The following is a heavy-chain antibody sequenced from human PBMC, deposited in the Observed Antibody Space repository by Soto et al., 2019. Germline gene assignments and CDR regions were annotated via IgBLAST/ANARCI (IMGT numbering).Heavy chain of an antibody. Sequence: SLRLSCAASGFTFSSYGMHWVRQAPGKGLEWVAVISYDGSNKYYADSVKGRFTISRDNSKNTLYLQMNSLRAEDTAVYYCAKDVTIFGQTGFDYWGQGTMVTVYS. J-gene: IGHJ4*02. CDR1: GFTFSSYG. CDR2: ISYDGSNK. D-gene: IGHD3-3*01. V-gene: IGHV3-30*18. CDR3: AKDVTIFGQTGFDY.